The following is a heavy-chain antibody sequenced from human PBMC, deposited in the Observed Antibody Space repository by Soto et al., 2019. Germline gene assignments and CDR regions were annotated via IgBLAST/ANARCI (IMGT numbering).Heavy chain of an antibody. Sequence: QVQLVESGGGVVQPGRSLRLSCAASGFTFSSYGMHWVRQAPGKGLEWVAVIXYDGSNKYYADSVKGRFTISRDNSKNTLYLQMNXLXAEDTAVYXXXKXXXXXXXXGYYYASDAFDIWGQGTMVTVSS. V-gene: IGHV3-30*18. CDR2: IXYDGSNK. D-gene: IGHD3-22*01. CDR3: XKXXXXXXXXGYYYASDAFDI. CDR1: GFTFSSYG. J-gene: IGHJ3*02.